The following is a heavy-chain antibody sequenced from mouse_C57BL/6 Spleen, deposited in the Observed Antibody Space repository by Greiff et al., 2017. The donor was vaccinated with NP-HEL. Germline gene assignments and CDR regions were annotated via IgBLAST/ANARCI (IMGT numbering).Heavy chain of an antibody. J-gene: IGHJ2*01. D-gene: IGHD2-2*01. CDR2: IYPGDGDT. Sequence: VQLQQSGPELVKPGASVKISCKASGYAFSSSWMNWVKQRPGKGLEWIGRIYPGDGDTNYNGKFKGKATLTADKSSSTAYMQLSSLTSEDSAVYFCARGGYDLYYFDYWGQGTTLTVSS. CDR1: GYAFSSSW. V-gene: IGHV1-82*01. CDR3: ARGGYDLYYFDY.